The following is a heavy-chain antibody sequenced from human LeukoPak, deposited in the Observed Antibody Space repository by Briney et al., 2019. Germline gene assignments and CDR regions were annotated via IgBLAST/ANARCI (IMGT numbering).Heavy chain of an antibody. V-gene: IGHV3-48*04. D-gene: IGHD3-3*01. J-gene: IGHJ6*03. CDR1: GFTFSSYS. CDR3: ARSYEGFYYDFWSGYGHGWWDYYYMDV. CDR2: ISSSSSTI. Sequence: GGSLRLSCAASGFTFSSYSMNWVRQAPGKGLEWVSYISSSSSTIYYADSVKGRFTISRDNAKNSLYLQMNSLRAEDTAVYYCARSYEGFYYDFWSGYGHGWWDYYYMDVWGKGTTVTVSS.